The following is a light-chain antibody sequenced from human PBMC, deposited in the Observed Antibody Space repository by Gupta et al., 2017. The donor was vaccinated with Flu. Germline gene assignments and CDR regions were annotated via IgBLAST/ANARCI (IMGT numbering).Light chain of an antibody. CDR1: SGSIASNV. J-gene: IGLJ3*02. CDR2: EDS. Sequence: ISCTRSSGSIASNVVQWYQQRPGRSPYIVIYEDSQRPSGDPDRFSGSIDSSSNAASLTVSGLQTADEADYYCQSYDNNNSHWVFGGGNRLTVL. V-gene: IGLV6-57*01. CDR3: QSYDNNNSHWV.